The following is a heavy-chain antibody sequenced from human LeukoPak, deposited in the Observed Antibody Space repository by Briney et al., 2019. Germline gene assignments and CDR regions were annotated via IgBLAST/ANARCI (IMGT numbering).Heavy chain of an antibody. J-gene: IGHJ4*02. D-gene: IGHD5-24*01. CDR2: IYYSGSP. CDR1: GGSISSHY. V-gene: IGHV4-59*11. CDR3: AKSLDGYNPRIFHY. Sequence: SETLSLTCTVSGGSISSHYWSWIRQSPGKGLEWIAYIYYSGSPLYNPSLSSRVTISVDTSKNQLSLKLSSVTAADTAVYYCAKSLDGYNPRIFHYWGQGTLVTVSS.